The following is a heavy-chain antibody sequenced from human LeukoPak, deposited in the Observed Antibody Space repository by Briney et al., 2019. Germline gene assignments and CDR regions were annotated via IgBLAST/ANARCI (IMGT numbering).Heavy chain of an antibody. CDR1: GFTFSSYE. J-gene: IGHJ3*02. CDR2: ISSSGSTI. V-gene: IGHV3-48*03. D-gene: IGHD3-9*01. Sequence: GGSLRLSCAASGFTFSSYEMNWVRQAPGKGLEWVSYISSSGSTIYYVDSVKGRFTISRDNAKNSLYLQMNSLRAEDTAVYYCATDYDILIGDAFDIWGQGTMVTVSS. CDR3: ATDYDILIGDAFDI.